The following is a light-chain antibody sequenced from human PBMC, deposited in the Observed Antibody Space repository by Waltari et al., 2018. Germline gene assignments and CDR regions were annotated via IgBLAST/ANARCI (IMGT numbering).Light chain of an antibody. Sequence: QSALTQPASVSGSPGQSITISCTGTSSDVGGYNHFSRYQQHPGKAPKLMIYDVTNRPSGVSNRFSGSKSGNTASLTISGLQPEDEADYYCSSYSSSSSLDVFGTGTKVTVL. CDR1: SSDVGGYNH. V-gene: IGLV2-14*01. CDR2: DVT. J-gene: IGLJ1*01. CDR3: SSYSSSSSLDV.